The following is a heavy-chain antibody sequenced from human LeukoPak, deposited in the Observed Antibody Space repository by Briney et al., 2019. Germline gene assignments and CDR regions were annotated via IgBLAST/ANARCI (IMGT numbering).Heavy chain of an antibody. CDR2: ITPSGDQT. Sequence: GASVKVSCRASGYNFYSHFMHWVRQVPGQGPEWMGLITPSGDQTIYAQTFQGRLTVTRDTPTTTVYMELTGLRSEDTAVYYCAREPPPAAKNFDYWGQGTLVTVSS. CDR3: AREPPPAAKNFDY. V-gene: IGHV1-46*02. J-gene: IGHJ4*02. D-gene: IGHD2-2*01. CDR1: GYNFYSHF.